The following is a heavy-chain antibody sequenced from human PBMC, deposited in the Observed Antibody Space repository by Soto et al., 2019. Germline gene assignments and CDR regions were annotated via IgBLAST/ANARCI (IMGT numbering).Heavy chain of an antibody. CDR1: RFTFSGSA. CDR3: TSSLVGAASD. V-gene: IGHV3-73*02. CDR2: IRSKANSYAT. D-gene: IGHD1-26*01. Sequence: EVQLVESGGGLVQPGGSLKLSCAASRFTFSGSAMHWVRQASGKGLEWVGRIRSKANSYATAYAASVKGRFTISRDDSKNTAYLQMNSLKTEDTAVYYCTSSLVGAASDWGQGTLVTVSS. J-gene: IGHJ4*02.